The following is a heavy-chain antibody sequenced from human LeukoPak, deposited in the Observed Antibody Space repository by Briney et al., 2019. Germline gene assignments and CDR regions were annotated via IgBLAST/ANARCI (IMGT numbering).Heavy chain of an antibody. Sequence: SETLSLTCTVSGGSLTRYHWGWIRQPPGKGLEWIGYINYSGSTNYSPSLESRVTISLDTSKNQFSLSLSSVTAADTAVYYCARGSNWFDPWGQGTLVTVSS. CDR2: INYSGST. J-gene: IGHJ5*02. V-gene: IGHV4-59*01. CDR3: ARGSNWFDP. CDR1: GGSLTRYH.